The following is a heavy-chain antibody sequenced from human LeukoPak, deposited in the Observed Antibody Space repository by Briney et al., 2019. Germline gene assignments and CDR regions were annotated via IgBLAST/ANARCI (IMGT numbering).Heavy chain of an antibody. Sequence: SETLSLTCAVYGGSFSGYYWSWIRQPPGKGLEWVWEINHSGSTNYNPSLKSRVTISVDTSTNQFSLKLSSVTAADTAVYYCASARVDYYYYYMDVWGKGTTVTVSS. D-gene: IGHD6-6*01. V-gene: IGHV4-34*01. CDR3: ASARVDYYYYYMDV. J-gene: IGHJ6*03. CDR1: GGSFSGYY. CDR2: INHSGST.